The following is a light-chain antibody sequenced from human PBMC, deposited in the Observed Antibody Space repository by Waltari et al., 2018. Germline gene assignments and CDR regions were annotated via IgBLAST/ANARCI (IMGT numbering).Light chain of an antibody. V-gene: IGLV3-25*03. CDR1: ALSKQY. J-gene: IGLJ2*01. CDR2: KDS. CDR3: QSADSSGSVV. Sequence: SFELTQPPSLSVSPGPTARITCSGDALSKQYSHWHQQRPGLAPILVIYKDSERPSGIPERFSGSSSGTTGTLTISGVQAEDEADYYCQSADSSGSVVFGGGTKLTVL.